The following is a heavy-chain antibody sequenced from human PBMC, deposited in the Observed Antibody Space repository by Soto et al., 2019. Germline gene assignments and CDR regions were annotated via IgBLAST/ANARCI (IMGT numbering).Heavy chain of an antibody. CDR2: IYDGGTT. D-gene: IGHD2-8*02. Sequence: QVQLQESGPGLVKPSQTLSLTCTVTVGSISSDDSCWSWIRQPPDRGLEWIGHIYDGGTTYNNPSLKSRITISVDPSKTQFSLKRNSMRAEDTAVYYCATGPTGEKVDYWGQGTLVTVSS. CDR1: VGSISSDDSC. V-gene: IGHV4-30-4*08. J-gene: IGHJ4*02. CDR3: ATGPTGEKVDY.